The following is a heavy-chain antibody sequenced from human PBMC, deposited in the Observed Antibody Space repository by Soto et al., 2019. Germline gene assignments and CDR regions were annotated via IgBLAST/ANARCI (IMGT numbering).Heavy chain of an antibody. V-gene: IGHV4-59*01. CDR2: MYNTGST. D-gene: IGHD2-21*02. CDR1: GGSISGYY. J-gene: IGHJ6*02. CDR3: ARDLWGYCGTDCYPLDV. Sequence: LETPFLTCPVSGGSISGYYWSLVRPPPGKVLEWIGYMYNTGSTVYNPSFKSRVTISVDTSKSQFSLRLNSVTAADTAVYYCARDLWGYCGTDCYPLDVWGQGTTVT.